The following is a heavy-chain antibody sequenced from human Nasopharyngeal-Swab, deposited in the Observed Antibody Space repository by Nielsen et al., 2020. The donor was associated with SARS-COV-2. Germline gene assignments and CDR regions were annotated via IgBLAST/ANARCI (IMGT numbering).Heavy chain of an antibody. Sequence: SETLSLTCTVSGGSISSSSYYWGWIRQPPGKGLEWIGSIYYSGSTNYNPSLKSRVTISVDTSKNQFSLKLSSVTAADTAVYYCASYSRLLGLFGYWGQGTLVTVSS. V-gene: IGHV4-39*07. J-gene: IGHJ4*02. CDR1: GGSISSSSYY. D-gene: IGHD2-15*01. CDR3: ASYSRLLGLFGY. CDR2: IYYSGST.